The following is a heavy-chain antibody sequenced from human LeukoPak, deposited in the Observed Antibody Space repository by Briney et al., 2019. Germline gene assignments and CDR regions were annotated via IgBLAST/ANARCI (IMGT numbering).Heavy chain of an antibody. J-gene: IGHJ4*02. D-gene: IGHD6-19*01. Sequence: PGGSLRLSCAASDFTFSTYGMHWVRQVSGKGLEWVAFIRYDGSNKYYADSVKGRFTISRDSSKNTVYLQMNSLRAEDTALYYCAKDEAEVAGTFDYWGQGTLVIVSS. CDR3: AKDEAEVAGTFDY. V-gene: IGHV3-30*02. CDR1: DFTFSTYG. CDR2: IRYDGSNK.